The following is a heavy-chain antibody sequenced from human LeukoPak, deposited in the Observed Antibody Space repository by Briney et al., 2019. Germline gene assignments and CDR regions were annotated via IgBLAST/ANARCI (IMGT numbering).Heavy chain of an antibody. Sequence: PGGSLRLSCAASGFTFTGYGLTWVRQAPGKGLEWIASISAGGGYIYYADSLKGRVTISRDNAKDSLYLQMSSLGFEDTAIYYCARVAGHTAINEWLEYWGQGTPVTVSS. J-gene: IGHJ4*02. CDR1: GFTFTGYG. D-gene: IGHD5-24*01. V-gene: IGHV3-21*01. CDR2: ISAGGGYI. CDR3: ARVAGHTAINEWLEY.